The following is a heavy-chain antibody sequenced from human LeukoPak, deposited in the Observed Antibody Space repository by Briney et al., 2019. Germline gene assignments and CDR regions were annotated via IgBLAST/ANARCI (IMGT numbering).Heavy chain of an antibody. D-gene: IGHD6-13*01. J-gene: IGHJ3*02. Sequence: ASVKVSCKTSGFTFTGYYIHWVRQAPGQRFEWLGWINPSTGGTDYAQNFQGRLTLTRDTSINTAYLELSSLRSEDTAVYYCARGIAADNDAFDIWGQGTMVTVSS. CDR3: ARGIAADNDAFDI. V-gene: IGHV1-2*02. CDR1: GFTFTGYY. CDR2: INPSTGGT.